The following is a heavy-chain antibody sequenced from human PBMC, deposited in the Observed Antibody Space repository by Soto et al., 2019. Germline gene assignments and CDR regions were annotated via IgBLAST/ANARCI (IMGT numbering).Heavy chain of an antibody. D-gene: IGHD6-6*01. Sequence: SETLSLTCTVSGGSINSYYWSWIRQPPGKGLEWIGYIYYSGSTNYNPSLKSRVTISVDTSKNQFSLKLSSVTAADTAVYYCARDAARVIDYWGQGTLVTVSS. V-gene: IGHV4-59*01. CDR3: ARDAARVIDY. CDR2: IYYSGST. CDR1: GGSINSYY. J-gene: IGHJ4*02.